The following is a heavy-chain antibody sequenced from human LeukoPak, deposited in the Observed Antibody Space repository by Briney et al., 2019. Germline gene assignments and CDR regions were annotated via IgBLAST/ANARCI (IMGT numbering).Heavy chain of an antibody. V-gene: IGHV3-9*01. J-gene: IGHJ4*02. D-gene: IGHD3-16*01. Sequence: GGSLRLSCAASGFTFDDYAMHWVRQAPGKGLEWVSGISWNSGSIGYADSVKGRFTISRDNAKNSLYLQMNSLRAEDTALYYCAKGRDYDYVWGSLFDYWGQGTLVTVSS. CDR3: AKGRDYDYVWGSLFDY. CDR2: ISWNSGSI. CDR1: GFTFDDYA.